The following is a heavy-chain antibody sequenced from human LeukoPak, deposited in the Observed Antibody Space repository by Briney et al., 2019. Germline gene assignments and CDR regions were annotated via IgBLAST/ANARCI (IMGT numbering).Heavy chain of an antibody. J-gene: IGHJ3*02. CDR3: ATHLSDAFDI. Sequence: GGSLRLSRAASGFTFSSYTMNWVRPAPGKGLEWVSTIGGSGVSTYYADSVKGRFSISRDNSKNTLYLQMNSLRAEDTALYYCATHLSDAFDIWGQGTMVTVSS. CDR2: IGGSGVST. D-gene: IGHD3-3*02. CDR1: GFTFSSYT. V-gene: IGHV3-23*01.